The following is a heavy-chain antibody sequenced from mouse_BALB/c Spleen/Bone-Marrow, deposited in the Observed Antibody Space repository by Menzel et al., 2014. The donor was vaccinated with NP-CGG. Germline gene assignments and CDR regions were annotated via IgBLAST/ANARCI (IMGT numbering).Heavy chain of an antibody. CDR2: ISYSGST. CDR1: GYSITRDYA. CDR3: ASSSSDDYAVRFAY. D-gene: IGHD2-4*01. J-gene: IGHJ3*01. V-gene: IGHV3-2*02. Sequence: EVKVVESGPGLVKPSQSLYLTCIVTGYSITRDYAWNWIRQLPGNKLEWVGYISYSGSTTYNPSFESRISITRDTSKSPFFPQLKSVTLEDTATSFCASSSSDDYAVRFAYWGQGTLVTVSA.